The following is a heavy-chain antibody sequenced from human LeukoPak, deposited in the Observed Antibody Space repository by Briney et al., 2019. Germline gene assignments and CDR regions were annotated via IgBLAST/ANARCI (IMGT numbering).Heavy chain of an antibody. CDR1: GYSISSGYY. V-gene: IGHV4-38-2*02. CDR2: IYHSGST. D-gene: IGHD3-22*01. CDR3: ARGRYYYDSSGIHTWDY. J-gene: IGHJ4*02. Sequence: SETLSLTCTVSGYSISSGYYWGWIRQPPGKGLEWIGSIYHSGSTNYNPSLKSRVTISVDTSKNQFSLKLSSVTAADTAVYYCARGRYYYDSSGIHTWDYWGQGTLVTVSS.